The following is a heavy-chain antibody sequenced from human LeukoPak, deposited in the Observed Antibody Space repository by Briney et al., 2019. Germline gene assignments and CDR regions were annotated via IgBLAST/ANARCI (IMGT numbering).Heavy chain of an antibody. CDR2: MTSVTYI. D-gene: IGHD3-10*01. CDR1: GFAFSSYS. Sequence: PGGSLRLSCAASGFAFSSYSMHWVRQAPGKGLEWVSSMTSVTYIYYAASVKGRFTISRDNAKNSLYLQMNNLRVEDTAVHYCASADYYGSGSHYTFRGLDYWGQGTLVTVSS. J-gene: IGHJ4*02. CDR3: ASADYYGSGSHYTFRGLDY. V-gene: IGHV3-21*01.